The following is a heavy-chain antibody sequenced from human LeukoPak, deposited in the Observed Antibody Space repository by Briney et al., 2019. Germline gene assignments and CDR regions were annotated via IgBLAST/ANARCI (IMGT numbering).Heavy chain of an antibody. CDR1: GFTFSSYS. J-gene: IGHJ4*02. CDR3: ARTPHDYSNYFDY. D-gene: IGHD4-11*01. V-gene: IGHV3-48*01. Sequence: GGSLGLSCEASGFTFSSYSMNWVRQAPGKGLEWVSYISSSSGTIYYADSLKGRFTISRDNAKNSLYLQMNSLRAEDTAMYYCARTPHDYSNYFDYWGQGTLVTVSS. CDR2: ISSSSGTI.